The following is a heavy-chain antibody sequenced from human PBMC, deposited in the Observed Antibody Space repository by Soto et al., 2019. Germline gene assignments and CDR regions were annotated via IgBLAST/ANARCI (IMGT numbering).Heavy chain of an antibody. CDR3: ARGPVSMDVVVVAAIPFDY. J-gene: IGHJ4*02. Sequence: ASVKVSCKASGYTFTGYYMHWVRQAPGQGLEWMGWINPNSGGTNYAQKFQGWVTMTRDTSISTAYMELSRLRSDDTAVYYCARGPVSMDVVVVAAIPFDYWGQGTLVTVSS. D-gene: IGHD2-15*01. V-gene: IGHV1-2*04. CDR2: INPNSGGT. CDR1: GYTFTGYY.